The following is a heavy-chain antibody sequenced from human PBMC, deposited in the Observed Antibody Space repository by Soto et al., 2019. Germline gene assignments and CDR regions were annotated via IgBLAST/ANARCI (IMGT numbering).Heavy chain of an antibody. D-gene: IGHD5-12*01. J-gene: IGHJ4*01. CDR1: GYTFTRYE. CDR3: ARGTNGYNSHCGY. Sequence: ASVKVSCKVSGYTFTRYEINWVRKANGKGLAWRGCMNQNSGNTSHAQKFPGRVTMTRNTSISTAYMELSRLRSEDIVVYYCARGTNGYNSHCGYWGQRTRGTVSS. CDR2: MNQNSGNT. V-gene: IGHV1-8*01.